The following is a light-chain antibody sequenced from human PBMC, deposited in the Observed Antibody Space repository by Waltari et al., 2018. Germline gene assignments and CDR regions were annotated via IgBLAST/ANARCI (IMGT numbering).Light chain of an antibody. CDR1: QSLLHSDGYNY. J-gene: IGKJ1*01. V-gene: IGKV2-28*01. CDR3: MQALQTPT. Sequence: EPASISCRSSQSLLHSDGYNYLDWYLQRPGQSPQLLIYLGSNRASGVPDRFNGSGSGTDFTLKISRVEAEDVGVYYCMQALQTPTFGQGTKVEI. CDR2: LGS.